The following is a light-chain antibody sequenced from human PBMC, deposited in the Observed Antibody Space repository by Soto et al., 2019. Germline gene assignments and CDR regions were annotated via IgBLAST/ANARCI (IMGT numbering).Light chain of an antibody. Sequence: QSALTQPASVSGSPGQSITISCSGTTNDIGTYNYVSWYQHHPGKVPKVIIYDVRNRPSGVSNRFSGSKSGNTASLTISGLQAEDEDDYYCCSYASSATLVFGGGTKLTVL. CDR3: CSYASSATLV. CDR1: TNDIGTYNY. CDR2: DVR. V-gene: IGLV2-14*03. J-gene: IGLJ3*02.